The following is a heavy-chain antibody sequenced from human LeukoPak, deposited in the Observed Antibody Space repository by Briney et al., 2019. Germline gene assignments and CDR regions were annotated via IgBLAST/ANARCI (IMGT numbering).Heavy chain of an antibody. CDR2: IYTSGST. V-gene: IGHV4-61*02. CDR1: GGSISSGAYY. J-gene: IGHJ6*03. CDR3: ARGESGMNDYGDYSYMDV. Sequence: SETLSLTCTVSGGSISSGAYYWSWIRQPAGKGLEWIGRIYTSGSTNYNPSLKSRVTISVDTSKNQFSLKLSSVTAADTAVYYCARGESGMNDYGDYSYMDVWGKGTTVTVSS. D-gene: IGHD4-17*01.